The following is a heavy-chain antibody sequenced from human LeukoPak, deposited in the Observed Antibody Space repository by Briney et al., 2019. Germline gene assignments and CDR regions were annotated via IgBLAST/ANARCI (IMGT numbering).Heavy chain of an antibody. CDR2: INPNSGGT. V-gene: IGHV1-2*06. CDR3: ARVVTPRYGMDV. Sequence: GASVKVSCKASGYTFTGYYMHWVRQAPGQGLEWMGRINPNSGGTNYAQKFQGRVTMTRDTSISTAYMELSRLRSDDTAVYYCARVVTPRYGMDVRGQGTTVTVSS. D-gene: IGHD2-15*01. J-gene: IGHJ6*02. CDR1: GYTFTGYY.